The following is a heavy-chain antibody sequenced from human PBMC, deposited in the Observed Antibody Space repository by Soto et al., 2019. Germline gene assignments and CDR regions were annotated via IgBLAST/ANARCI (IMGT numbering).Heavy chain of an antibody. CDR3: ARNERQPNKGYDAFDI. Sequence: GGSLRLSGAASGFTFSSYGMHWVRQAPGKGLEWVAVIWYDGSNKYYADSVKGRFTISRDNSKNTLYLQMNSLRAEDTAVYYCARNERQPNKGYDAFDIWGQGTMVTVSS. CDR2: IWYDGSNK. J-gene: IGHJ3*02. D-gene: IGHD6-13*01. CDR1: GFTFSSYG. V-gene: IGHV3-33*01.